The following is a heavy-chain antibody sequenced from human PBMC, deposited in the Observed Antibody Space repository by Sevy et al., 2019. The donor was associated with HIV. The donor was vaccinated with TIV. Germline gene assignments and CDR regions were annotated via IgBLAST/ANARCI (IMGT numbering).Heavy chain of an antibody. V-gene: IGHV3-21*01. J-gene: IGHJ4*02. CDR3: ARDPRTAAAGTRYLDY. D-gene: IGHD6-13*01. CDR2: NSSSSSYI. Sequence: GGSLRLSCAASGFTFSSYSMNWVRQAPGKGLEWVSSNSSSSSYIYYADSVKGRFTISRDNAKNSLYLQMNSLRAEDTAVYYCARDPRTAAAGTRYLDYWGQGTLVTVSS. CDR1: GFTFSSYS.